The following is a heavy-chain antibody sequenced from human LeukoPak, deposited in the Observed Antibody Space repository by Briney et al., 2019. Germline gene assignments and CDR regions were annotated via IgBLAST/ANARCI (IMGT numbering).Heavy chain of an antibody. CDR1: GFTFSSYA. D-gene: IGHD1-26*01. CDR3: AKRGSSGSYYISPDVYYFDY. V-gene: IGHV3-23*01. Sequence: PGRSLRLSCAASGFTFSSYAMHWVRQAPGKGLEWVSAISGSGGSTYYADSVKGRFTISRDNSKNTLYLQMNSLRAEDTAVYYCAKRGSSGSYYISPDVYYFDYWGQGTLVTASS. J-gene: IGHJ4*02. CDR2: ISGSGGST.